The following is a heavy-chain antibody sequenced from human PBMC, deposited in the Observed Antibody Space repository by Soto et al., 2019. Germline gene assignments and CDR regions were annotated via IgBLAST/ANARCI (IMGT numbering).Heavy chain of an antibody. CDR3: AKNYDSSCYWRKYGFYM. V-gene: IGHV3-23*01. Sequence: EVQLLESGGGLVQPGGSLRLSCAASGFTISSYAMSWVRQATGKGLEWVSGISASGGSTYYADSVKGRFTISRDKSKNTMYVLMNSLRAEYTAVYYCAKNYDSSCYWRKYGFYMWGLGTTVIVAS. J-gene: IGHJ3*02. CDR1: GFTISSYA. CDR2: ISASGGST. D-gene: IGHD3-22*01.